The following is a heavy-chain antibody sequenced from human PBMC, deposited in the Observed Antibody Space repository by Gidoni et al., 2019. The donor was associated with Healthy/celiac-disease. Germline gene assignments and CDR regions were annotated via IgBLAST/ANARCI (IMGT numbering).Heavy chain of an antibody. V-gene: IGHV3-48*01. CDR2: ISSSRSTI. CDR1: GFTFSSYS. Sequence: EVQLVESGGGLVQPGGSLRLSCAASGFTFSSYSMNWVRQAPGKGLEWVSYISSSRSTIYYADSVKGRFTISRDNAKNSLYLQMNSLRAEDTAVYYCASPPSGMDVWGQGTTVTVSS. J-gene: IGHJ6*02. CDR3: ASPPSGMDV.